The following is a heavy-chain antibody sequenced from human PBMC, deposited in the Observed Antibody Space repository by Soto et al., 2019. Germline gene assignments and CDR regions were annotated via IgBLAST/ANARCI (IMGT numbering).Heavy chain of an antibody. CDR3: AGAGGRATVKGPVVYMDV. D-gene: IGHD4-4*01. J-gene: IGHJ6*03. CDR2: ISAYNGNT. CDR1: GYTFTSYG. Sequence: QVQLVQSGAEVKKPGASVKVSCKASGYTFTSYGISWVRQAPGQGLEWMGWISAYNGNTNYAQKLRGRVTMTTDTSTSTAYMEVRSLRSDDTAVYYCAGAGGRATVKGPVVYMDVWGKGTTVTVSS. V-gene: IGHV1-18*01.